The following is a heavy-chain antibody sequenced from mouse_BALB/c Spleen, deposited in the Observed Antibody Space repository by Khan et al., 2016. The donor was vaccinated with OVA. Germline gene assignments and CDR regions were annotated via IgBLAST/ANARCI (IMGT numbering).Heavy chain of an antibody. Sequence: VQLQQSGAELVKPGASVKLSCKASGYTFTSYWMHWVKQRPGQGLEWIGEINPSNGRTNYNEKFKSKATLTVDKSSSTAYMQLRSLTSEDSAVYYCAREATGAWFAYWGQGTLVTVSA. CDR3: AREATGAWFAY. V-gene: IGHV1S81*02. J-gene: IGHJ3*01. CDR2: INPSNGRT. CDR1: GYTFTSYW.